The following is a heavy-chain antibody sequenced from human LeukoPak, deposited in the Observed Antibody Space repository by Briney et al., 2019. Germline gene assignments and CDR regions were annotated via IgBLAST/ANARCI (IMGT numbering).Heavy chain of an antibody. CDR2: IYYSGST. Sequence: SETLSLTCTVSGGSISSYYWSWIRQPPGKGLEWIGYIYYSGSTNYNPSLESRVTISVDTSKNQFSLKLSSVTAADTAVYYCARVTGYSYANYYYYYGKDVWGQGTTVTVSS. CDR3: ARVTGYSYANYYYYYGKDV. J-gene: IGHJ6*02. D-gene: IGHD5-18*01. CDR1: GGSISSYY. V-gene: IGHV4-59*01.